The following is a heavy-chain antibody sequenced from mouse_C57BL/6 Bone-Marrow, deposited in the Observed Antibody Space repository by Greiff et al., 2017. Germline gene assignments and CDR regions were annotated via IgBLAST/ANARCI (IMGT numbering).Heavy chain of an antibody. CDR1: GYTFTSYW. V-gene: IGHV1-64*01. Sequence: VQLQQSGAELVKPGASVKLSCKASGYTFTSYWMHWVKQRPGQGLEWIGMIHPNSGSTNYNEKFKSKATLTVDKSSSTAYMQLSSLTSEDSAVXYCARYPPDYFDYWGQGTTLTVSS. CDR3: ARYPPDYFDY. CDR2: IHPNSGST. J-gene: IGHJ2*01.